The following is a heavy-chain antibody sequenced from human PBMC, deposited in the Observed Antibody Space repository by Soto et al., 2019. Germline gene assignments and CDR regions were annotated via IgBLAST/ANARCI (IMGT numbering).Heavy chain of an antibody. Sequence: EVQLAQSGGGLVKPGGSLRLSCAASGFTFSSYVMNWVRQAPGKGLEWVSSINTNGGSRYYVDSVRGRFTISRDNAKNSLYLQMNSLRADDTAVYYCARSSTSGDVWGQGTSVTVSS. CDR2: INTNGGSR. CDR1: GFTFSSYV. CDR3: ARSSTSGDV. D-gene: IGHD2-2*01. J-gene: IGHJ6*02. V-gene: IGHV3-21*01.